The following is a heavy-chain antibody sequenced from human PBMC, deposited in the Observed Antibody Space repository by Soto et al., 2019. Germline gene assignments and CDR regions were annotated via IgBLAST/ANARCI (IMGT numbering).Heavy chain of an antibody. D-gene: IGHD6-19*01. J-gene: IGHJ6*02. CDR3: AREGPVAGNYGMDV. CDR1: GGTFSTYA. V-gene: IGHV1-69*06. Sequence: QVQLLQSGAQVKKPVSSVKVSCKASGGTFSTYAISWVRQAPGQGLEWMGGIIPIFATPSYAQKFQGRVTITADKSTSTAYMELSSLRSEDTAVSYCAREGPVAGNYGMDVWGQGTTVTVSS. CDR2: IIPIFATP.